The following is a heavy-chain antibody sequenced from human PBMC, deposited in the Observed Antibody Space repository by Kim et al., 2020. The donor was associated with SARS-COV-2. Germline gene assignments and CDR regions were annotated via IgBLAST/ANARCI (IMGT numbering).Heavy chain of an antibody. CDR3: ARHVPNSSGRFDY. J-gene: IGHJ4*02. Sequence: SETLSLTCTVSGDSISSSSSYWGWIRQPPGKGLEWIESISDSGSTFNNPPLNSRVTISVVRSKNQFSLKLSSVTAADTAVYYCARHVPNSSGRFDYWGQGTLVTVSS. CDR2: ISDSGST. D-gene: IGHD6-19*01. CDR1: GDSISSSSSY. V-gene: IGHV4-39*01.